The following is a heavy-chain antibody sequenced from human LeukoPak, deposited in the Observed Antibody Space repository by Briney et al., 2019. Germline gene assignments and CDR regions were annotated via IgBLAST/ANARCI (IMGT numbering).Heavy chain of an antibody. V-gene: IGHV4-61*02. J-gene: IGHJ5*02. CDR2: IYTSGST. Sequence: PSETLPLTCTVSGDSISSGAYYWSWTRQPAGKGLEWIGRIYTSGSTNYNPSLKSRVTISVDTSKNQFSLKLSSVTAADTAVYYCATNYGSGSYYLGPNWLDPWGQGTLVTVSS. CDR3: ATNYGSGSYYLGPNWLDP. CDR1: GDSISSGAYY. D-gene: IGHD3-10*01.